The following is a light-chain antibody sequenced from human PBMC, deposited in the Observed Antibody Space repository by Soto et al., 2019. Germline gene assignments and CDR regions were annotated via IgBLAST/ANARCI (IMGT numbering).Light chain of an antibody. CDR2: LNSDGSH. Sequence: QSVLTQSPSASASLGASVKLTCTLSSGHSSYAIAWHQQQPEKGPRYLMKLNSDGSHSKGDGIPDGFSGSSSGAERYLTIPSLQSEDEADYYCQTWVSGIEVFGGGTKLTVL. CDR3: QTWVSGIEV. V-gene: IGLV4-69*01. CDR1: SGHSSYA. J-gene: IGLJ2*01.